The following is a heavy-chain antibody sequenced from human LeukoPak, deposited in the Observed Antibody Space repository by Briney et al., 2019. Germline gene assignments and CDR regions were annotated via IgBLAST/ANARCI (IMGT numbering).Heavy chain of an antibody. V-gene: IGHV4-59*04. J-gene: IGHJ4*02. D-gene: IGHD2-2*01. CDR1: GFTFSSYW. Sequence: GSLRLSCAASGFTFSSYWMSWVRQPPGKGLEWIGSIYFSGITNYNPSLTSRVTVSVDTSKNQFSLRLSSVTATDTAVYYCARRAVPASPGMYYFDYWGQGTLVTVSS. CDR3: ARRAVPASPGMYYFDY. CDR2: IYFSGIT.